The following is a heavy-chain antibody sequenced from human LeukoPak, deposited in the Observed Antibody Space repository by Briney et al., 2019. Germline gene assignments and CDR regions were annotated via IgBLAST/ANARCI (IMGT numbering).Heavy chain of an antibody. D-gene: IGHD2-2*01. CDR1: GGSISSGSYY. CDR2: IYTSGST. Sequence: SETLSLTRTVSGGSISSGSYYWSWIRQPAGKGLEWIGRIYTSGSTNYNPSLKSRVTISVDTSKNQFSLKLSSVTAADTAVYYCASRHLGYCSSTSCPPGYFDYWGQGTLVTASS. J-gene: IGHJ4*02. V-gene: IGHV4-61*02. CDR3: ASRHLGYCSSTSCPPGYFDY.